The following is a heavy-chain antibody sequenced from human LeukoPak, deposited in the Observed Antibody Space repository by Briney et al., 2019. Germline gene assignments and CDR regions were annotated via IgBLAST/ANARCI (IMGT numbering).Heavy chain of an antibody. CDR3: AIGVVITTAFDN. CDR2: INSDGSSA. CDR1: GFTFNNYW. D-gene: IGHD3-22*01. J-gene: IGHJ4*02. Sequence: GGSLRLSCAASGFTFNNYWMHWVRQAPGKGLVWVSGINSDGSSATYADSVKGRFTISRDNARNTLYLEMNSLRAEDMAVYYCAIGVVITTAFDNWGQGTLVTVSS. V-gene: IGHV3-74*01.